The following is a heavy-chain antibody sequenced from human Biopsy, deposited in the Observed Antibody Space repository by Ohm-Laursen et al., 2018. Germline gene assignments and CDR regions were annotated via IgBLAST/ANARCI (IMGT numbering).Heavy chain of an antibody. CDR3: ARVGAGAPSIDYFDY. Sequence: TLSLTCAVSGGSIGSFFWSWIRQPPGKGLEWIGYIYYSGSTNYNPSLRSRVTISVDRSKNQFSLELSSVTAADTAVYYCARVGAGAPSIDYFDYWGQGALVAVSS. CDR1: GGSIGSFF. V-gene: IGHV4-59*01. J-gene: IGHJ4*02. D-gene: IGHD1-26*01. CDR2: IYYSGST.